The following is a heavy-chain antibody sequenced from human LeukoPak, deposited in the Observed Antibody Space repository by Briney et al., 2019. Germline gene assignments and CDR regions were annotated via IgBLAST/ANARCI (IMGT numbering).Heavy chain of an antibody. CDR2: IYSDNT. Sequence: GSLRLSCAASGFSFDEDDMSWVRQAPGKGLEWVSFIYSDNTHYSDSVKGRFTISRDNSKNTLYLQMNSLRAEDTAVYYCARGHYYGSGSPFDYWGQGTLVTVSS. J-gene: IGHJ4*02. CDR3: ARGHYYGSGSPFDY. V-gene: IGHV3-53*01. CDR1: GFSFDEDD. D-gene: IGHD3-10*01.